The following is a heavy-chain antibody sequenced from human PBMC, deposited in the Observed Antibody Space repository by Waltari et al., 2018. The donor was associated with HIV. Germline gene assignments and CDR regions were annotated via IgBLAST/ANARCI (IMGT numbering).Heavy chain of an antibody. CDR2: IIPILGTA. Sequence: QVQLVQSGAEVKKPGSSVKVSCKASGGTFSSYAISWVRQAPGQGLEWMGGIIPILGTANYAKKCQGRVTITADESTSTAYMELSSLRSEDTAVYYCARPRYDSGLYWYFDLWGRGTLVTVSS. V-gene: IGHV1-69*13. CDR1: GGTFSSYA. D-gene: IGHD3-22*01. J-gene: IGHJ2*01. CDR3: ARPRYDSGLYWYFDL.